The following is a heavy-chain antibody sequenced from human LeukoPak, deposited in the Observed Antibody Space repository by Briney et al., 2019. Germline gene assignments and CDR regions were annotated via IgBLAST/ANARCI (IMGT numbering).Heavy chain of an antibody. J-gene: IGHJ5*02. CDR2: IYPGDSDT. D-gene: IGHD6-19*01. Sequence: GESLKISCKGSGYSFTSYWIGWVRQIPGKALKWMGIIYPGDSDTVYSPSFQGQVTISADKSISTAYLQWSSLKASDTAMYYCARLSSGRNNWFDPWGQGTLVTVSS. CDR3: ARLSSGRNNWFDP. V-gene: IGHV5-51*01. CDR1: GYSFTSYW.